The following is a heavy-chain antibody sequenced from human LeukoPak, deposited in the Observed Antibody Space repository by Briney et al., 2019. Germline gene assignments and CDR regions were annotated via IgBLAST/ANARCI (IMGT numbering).Heavy chain of an antibody. D-gene: IGHD3-10*02. CDR1: GFTFDDYA. Sequence: GGSLXLSCAASGFTFDDYAMHWVRQAPGKGLEWVSGISWNSGSIDYADSVKGRFTISRDNAKNSLYLQMNSLRAEDTAVYYCAELGITMIGGVWGKGTTVTISS. J-gene: IGHJ6*04. V-gene: IGHV3-9*01. CDR3: AELGITMIGGV. CDR2: ISWNSGSI.